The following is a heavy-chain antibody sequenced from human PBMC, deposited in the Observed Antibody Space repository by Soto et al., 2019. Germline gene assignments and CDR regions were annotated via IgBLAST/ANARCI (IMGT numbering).Heavy chain of an antibody. Sequence: PSETLSLTCAVSGGSISSGGYSWSWIRQPPGKGLEWIGYIYHSGSTYYNPSLKSRVTISVDRSKNQFSLKLSSVTAADTAVYYCARGGDSSGSQEYFQHWGQGTLVTVSS. CDR3: ARGGDSSGSQEYFQH. V-gene: IGHV4-30-2*01. J-gene: IGHJ1*01. CDR2: IYHSGST. D-gene: IGHD3-22*01. CDR1: GGSISSGGYS.